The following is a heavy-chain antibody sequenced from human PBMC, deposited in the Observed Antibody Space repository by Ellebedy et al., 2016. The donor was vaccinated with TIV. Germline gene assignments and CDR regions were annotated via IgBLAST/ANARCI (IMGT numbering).Heavy chain of an antibody. Sequence: GESLKISCAASGFAFSDYFMTWIRQTPGKGLEWVAYIGGRSSSIYYADSVKGRFTVSRDNAKSSLFLQMNGLRAEDTGVYYCARDVVPGAVSVTGFFEYWGQGTLVTVSS. D-gene: IGHD6-19*01. CDR1: GFAFSDYF. J-gene: IGHJ4*02. V-gene: IGHV3-11*01. CDR2: IGGRSSSI. CDR3: ARDVVPGAVSVTGFFEY.